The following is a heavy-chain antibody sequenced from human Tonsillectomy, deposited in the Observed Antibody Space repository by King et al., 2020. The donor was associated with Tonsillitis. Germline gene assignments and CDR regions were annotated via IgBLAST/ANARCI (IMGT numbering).Heavy chain of an antibody. CDR2: IYLSGRT. CDR3: ATVRYYGDLKVFDV. CDR1: GDSISSSKW. Sequence: QLQESGPGLVKPSGTLSLTCAVSGDSISSSKWWSWVRQPPGKGLEWIGEIYLSGRTTYNPSLKSRTTMSVDKSNNHFSLKLSSVTAADTAVYYCATVRYYGDLKVFDVWGQGTMVTVSS. V-gene: IGHV4-4*02. J-gene: IGHJ3*01. D-gene: IGHD4-17*01.